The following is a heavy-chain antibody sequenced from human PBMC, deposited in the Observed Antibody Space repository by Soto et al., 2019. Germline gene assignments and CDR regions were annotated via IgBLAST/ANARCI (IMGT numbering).Heavy chain of an antibody. J-gene: IGHJ6*02. V-gene: IGHV4-61*01. CDR2: IYYSGST. CDR3: ARGDDFLSGSQTYYSYSGMDV. D-gene: IGHD3-3*01. CDR1: GGSVSSGSYY. Sequence: PSETLSLTCTVSGGSVSSGSYYWSWIRQPPGKGLEWIGYIYYSGSTNYNPSLKSRVTISVDTSKNQFSLKLSSVTAADTAVYYCARGDDFLSGSQTYYSYSGMDVWGQGTTVTVSS.